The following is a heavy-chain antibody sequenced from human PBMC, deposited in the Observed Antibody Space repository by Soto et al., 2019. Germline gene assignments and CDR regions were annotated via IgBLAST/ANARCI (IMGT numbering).Heavy chain of an antibody. CDR2: IFPGDSDT. Sequence: GESLKISCKGSGYNFANYWIGWVRQVPGKGLEWMGMIFPGDSDTKNSPSLQGQITMSVDKSNSSAYLQWRSLKASDTAMYYCAAGYSTGLDGFDLWGQGTLITVSS. V-gene: IGHV5-51*01. J-gene: IGHJ3*01. D-gene: IGHD2-8*02. CDR1: GYNFANYW. CDR3: AAGYSTGLDGFDL.